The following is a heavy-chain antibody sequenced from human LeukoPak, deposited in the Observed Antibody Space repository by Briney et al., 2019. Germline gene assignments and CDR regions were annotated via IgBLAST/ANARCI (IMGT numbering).Heavy chain of an antibody. J-gene: IGHJ5*02. CDR1: GYTFTGYY. CDR3: ARAMDDYGKNWFDP. D-gene: IGHD4-17*01. V-gene: IGHV1-2*06. CDR2: INPNSGGT. Sequence: GASVKVSCKTSGYTFTGYYIHWARRAPGQGLEWLGRINPNSGGTSSAQKFQGRVTMTRDTSITTAYMELSSLRFDDTAVYYCARAMDDYGKNWFDPWGQGTLVTVSS.